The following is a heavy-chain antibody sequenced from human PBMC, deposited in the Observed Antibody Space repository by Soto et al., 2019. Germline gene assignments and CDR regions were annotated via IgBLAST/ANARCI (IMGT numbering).Heavy chain of an antibody. Sequence: GGSLRLSCAASGFTFSSYAMHWVRQAPGKGLEWVAVISYDGNNKYYADSVKGRFTISRDNSKNTLYLQMNSLRAEDPAVYYCAKGYCSGGSCYSGEYYFDYWGQGTLVTVSS. D-gene: IGHD2-15*01. CDR1: GFTFSSYA. CDR2: ISYDGNNK. CDR3: AKGYCSGGSCYSGEYYFDY. J-gene: IGHJ4*02. V-gene: IGHV3-30*04.